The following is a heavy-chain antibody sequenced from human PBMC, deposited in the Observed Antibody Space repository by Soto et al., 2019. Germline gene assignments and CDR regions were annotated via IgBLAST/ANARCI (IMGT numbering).Heavy chain of an antibody. Sequence: GGSLRLSCAASGFTFSNAWMSWVRQAPGKGLEWVGRIKSKTDGGTTDYAAPVKGRFTISRDDSKNTLYLQMNSLKTEDTAVYYCTTDSPALDCSGGSCYLAYAFDIWGQGTMVTVSS. CDR2: IKSKTDGGTT. D-gene: IGHD2-15*01. CDR3: TTDSPALDCSGGSCYLAYAFDI. J-gene: IGHJ3*02. V-gene: IGHV3-15*01. CDR1: GFTFSNAW.